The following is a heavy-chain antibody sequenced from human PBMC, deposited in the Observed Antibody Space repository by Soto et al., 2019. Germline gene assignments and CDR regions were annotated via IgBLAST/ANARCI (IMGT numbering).Heavy chain of an antibody. V-gene: IGHV3-9*01. CDR3: AKAFLRYCSTTSCLPLPFDY. D-gene: IGHD2-2*01. Sequence: GGSLRLSCEASGFTFDDYAMHWVRQVPGKGLEWVSGISWNSGSIGYADSVKGRFTISRDNAKNSLYLQMNSLRAEDTAFYYCAKAFLRYCSTTSCLPLPFDYWGQGTLVTVSS. CDR2: ISWNSGSI. CDR1: GFTFDDYA. J-gene: IGHJ4*02.